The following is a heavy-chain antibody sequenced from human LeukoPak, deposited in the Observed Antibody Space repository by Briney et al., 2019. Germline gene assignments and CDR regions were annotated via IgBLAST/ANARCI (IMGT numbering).Heavy chain of an antibody. Sequence: GESLKISCKGSGYSFTSYWIGWVRQMPGKGLEWMGIIYPGDSDTRYSPSFQGQVTISADKSTSTAYLQWSSLKASDTAMYYCARARGYFDWLLSFYFDYWGQGTLVTVSS. D-gene: IGHD3-9*01. J-gene: IGHJ4*02. CDR3: ARARGYFDWLLSFYFDY. CDR1: GYSFTSYW. CDR2: IYPGDSDT. V-gene: IGHV5-51*01.